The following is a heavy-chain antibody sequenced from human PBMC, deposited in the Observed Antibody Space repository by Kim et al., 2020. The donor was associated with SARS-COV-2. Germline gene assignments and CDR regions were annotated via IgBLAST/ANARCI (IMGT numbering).Heavy chain of an antibody. CDR2: ISYDGSNK. J-gene: IGHJ3*02. CDR1: GFTFSRYA. Sequence: GGSLRLSCVASGFTFSRYAMHWVRQAPGKGLEWVAVISYDGSNKYYADSVKGRFTISRDNSKNTLSLQMNSLRTEDTALYYCVRSDILTAYSAGAFDIWGQGTMVTVSS. V-gene: IGHV3-30*04. D-gene: IGHD3-9*01. CDR3: VRSDILTAYSAGAFDI.